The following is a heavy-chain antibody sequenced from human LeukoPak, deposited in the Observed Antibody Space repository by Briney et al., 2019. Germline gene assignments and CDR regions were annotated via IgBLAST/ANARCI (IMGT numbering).Heavy chain of an antibody. V-gene: IGHV3-23*01. J-gene: IGHJ4*02. CDR2: VSSSGGST. CDR1: GFSFNTYV. CDR3: ARDASTSCPDY. D-gene: IGHD2-2*01. Sequence: GGSLRLSCAASGFSFNTYVMGWVRQAPEKGLEWVSTVSSSGGSTFYADFVKGRFTISRDNSKNTLYLQMNSLRAEDTAVYYCARDASTSCPDYWGQGTLVTVSS.